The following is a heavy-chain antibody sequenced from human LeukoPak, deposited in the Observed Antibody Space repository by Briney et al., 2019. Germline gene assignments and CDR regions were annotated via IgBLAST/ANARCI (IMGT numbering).Heavy chain of an antibody. J-gene: IGHJ4*02. D-gene: IGHD3/OR15-3a*01. V-gene: IGHV4-34*01. CDR1: GGFFSGYY. CDR3: ARGPSFWTTVTYYFDY. CDR2: INHSGST. Sequence: PSETLSLTCAVYGGFFSGYYWSWIRQPPGKGLEWVGEINHSGSTNYNPSLTSRVTISVDTSKNQFSLKLSSVTAADTAVYYCARGPSFWTTVTYYFDYWGQGTLVTVSS.